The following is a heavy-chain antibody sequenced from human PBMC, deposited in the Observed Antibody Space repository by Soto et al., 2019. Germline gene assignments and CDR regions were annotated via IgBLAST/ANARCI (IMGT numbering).Heavy chain of an antibody. D-gene: IGHD6-19*01. V-gene: IGHV3-48*01. CDR2: ISSSSSTI. CDR1: GFTFSSYS. CDR3: ARDNSSGWCLGY. J-gene: IGHJ4*02. Sequence: GGSLRLSCAASGFTFSSYSMNWFRQAPGKGLEWVSYISSSSSTIYYADSVKGRFTISRDNAKNSLYLQMNSLRAEDTAVYYCARDNSSGWCLGYWGKGCMFTV.